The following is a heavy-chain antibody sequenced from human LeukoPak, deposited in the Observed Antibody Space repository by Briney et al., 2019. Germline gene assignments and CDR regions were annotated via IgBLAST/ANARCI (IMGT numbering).Heavy chain of an antibody. CDR3: ARGSGGAFGGVMVDY. D-gene: IGHD3-16*01. CDR1: GFTFSSYS. J-gene: IGHJ4*02. Sequence: AGGSLRLSCAASGFTFSSYSMNWVRQAPGKGLEWVSYISSSGSTIYYADSVKGRFTISRDNAKNSLYLQMNSLRAEDTAVYYCARGSGGAFGGVMVDYWGQGTLVTVSS. V-gene: IGHV3-48*04. CDR2: ISSSGSTI.